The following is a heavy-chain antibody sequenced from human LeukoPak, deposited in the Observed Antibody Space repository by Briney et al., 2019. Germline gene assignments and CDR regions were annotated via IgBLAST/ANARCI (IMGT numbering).Heavy chain of an antibody. CDR2: IYYSGST. J-gene: IGHJ4*02. CDR3: ARALWFGETRLDY. CDR1: GGSISSYY. Sequence: SETLSLTCTVSGGSISSYYWSWIRQPPGKGLEWIGYIYYSGSTNYNPSLKSRVTISLDTSKNQFSLKLSSVTAADTAVYYCARALWFGETRLDYWGQGTLVTVSS. D-gene: IGHD3-10*01. V-gene: IGHV4-59*12.